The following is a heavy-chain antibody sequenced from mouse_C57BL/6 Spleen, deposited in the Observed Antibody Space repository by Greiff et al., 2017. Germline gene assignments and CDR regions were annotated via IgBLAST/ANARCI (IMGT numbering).Heavy chain of an antibody. D-gene: IGHD1-1*01. Sequence: QVQLQQPGAELVMPGASVKLSCKASGYTFTSYWMHWVKQRPGQGLAWIGEIDPSDSYTNSNQKFKGKSTLTVDKYSSTAYMQLSSLTSEDSAVXYCAVYYGSSYRYWYFDVWGTGTTVTVSS. CDR1: GYTFTSYW. V-gene: IGHV1-69*01. J-gene: IGHJ1*03. CDR3: AVYYGSSYRYWYFDV. CDR2: IDPSDSYT.